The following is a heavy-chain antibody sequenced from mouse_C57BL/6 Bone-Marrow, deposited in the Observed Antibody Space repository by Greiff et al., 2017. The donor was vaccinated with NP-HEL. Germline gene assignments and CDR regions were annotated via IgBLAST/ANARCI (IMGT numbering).Heavy chain of an antibody. J-gene: IGHJ4*01. V-gene: IGHV2-9-1*01. CDR2: IWTGGGT. CDR1: GFSLTSYA. D-gene: IGHD1-1*01. CDR3: ARMVYYGSSYEAMDY. Sequence: VQVVESGPGLVAPSQSLSITCTVSGFSLTSYAISWVRQPPGKGLEWRGVIWTGGGTNYNSALKSRLSISKDNSKSQVFLKMNSLQTDDTARYYCARMVYYGSSYEAMDYGGQGTAVTVSS.